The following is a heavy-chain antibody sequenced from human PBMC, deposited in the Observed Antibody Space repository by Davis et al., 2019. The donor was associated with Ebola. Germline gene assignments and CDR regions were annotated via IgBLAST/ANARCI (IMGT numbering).Heavy chain of an antibody. CDR1: GFTISSSY. V-gene: IGHV3-66*01. Sequence: GESLKISCAASGFTISSSYMSWVRRAPGEGLEWVSSLYSAGASYYADFVKGRFTVSRDNAKNTLFLQMNSLRADDTAVYYCARDVAGRAGYWGQGTLVTVSS. D-gene: IGHD1-14*01. CDR2: LYSAGAS. CDR3: ARDVAGRAGY. J-gene: IGHJ4*02.